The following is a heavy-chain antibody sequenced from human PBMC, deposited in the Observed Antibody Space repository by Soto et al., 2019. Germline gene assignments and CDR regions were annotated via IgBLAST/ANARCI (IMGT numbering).Heavy chain of an antibody. Sequence: QVQLVQSGAEVKKPGASVKVSCKASGYTFTSYGISWVRQAPGQGLEWMGWISAHNGNTKYAQKLQGRVTMTTDTPTSQAYREVRGRRSADAAVYYCARDTARAPPDAWGQGTLVTVSS. CDR2: ISAHNGNT. J-gene: IGHJ4*02. CDR3: ARDTARAPPDA. V-gene: IGHV1-18*01. CDR1: GYTFTSYG.